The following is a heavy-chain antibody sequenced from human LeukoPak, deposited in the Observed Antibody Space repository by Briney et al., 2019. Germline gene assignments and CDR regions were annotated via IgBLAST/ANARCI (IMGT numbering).Heavy chain of an antibody. CDR1: GYTLTEIS. CDR3: VSDPITMIRGVIIEGFDP. J-gene: IGHJ5*02. D-gene: IGHD3-10*01. V-gene: IGHV1-24*01. CDR2: FDPEEGET. Sequence: ASVKVSCKVSGYTLTEISMHWVRQASGKGLEWMGGFDPEEGETIYAQKFQGRVTMTEDTSTDTAYMELSSLRSEDTAVFYCVSDPITMIRGVIIEGFDPWGQGTLVTVSS.